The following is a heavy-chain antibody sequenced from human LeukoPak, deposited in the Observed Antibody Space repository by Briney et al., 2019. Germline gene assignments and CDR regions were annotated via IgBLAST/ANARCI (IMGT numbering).Heavy chain of an antibody. Sequence: PGGTLRLSCAASGFTFSSYGMSWVRQAPGKGLEWVANIKQDGSEKYYVDSVKGRFTISRDNAKNSLYLQMNSLRAEDTAVYYCARGLPFDTYYYGSGSYRVFDYWGQGTLVTVSS. D-gene: IGHD3-10*01. V-gene: IGHV3-7*01. CDR3: ARGLPFDTYYYGSGSYRVFDY. J-gene: IGHJ4*02. CDR2: IKQDGSEK. CDR1: GFTFSSYG.